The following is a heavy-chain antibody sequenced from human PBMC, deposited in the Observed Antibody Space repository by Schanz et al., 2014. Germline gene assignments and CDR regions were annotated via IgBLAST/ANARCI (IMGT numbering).Heavy chain of an antibody. V-gene: IGHV3-21*01. CDR3: AKELNRRGGQTNFYYYYGMDV. CDR2: ISSSSMYI. CDR1: GFSFSTYG. D-gene: IGHD5-12*01. J-gene: IGHJ6*02. Sequence: EVRLVESGGGLVKPGGSLRLSCAASGFSFSTYGMTWVRQAPGKGLEWVSSISSSSMYIYQADSMRGRFTISRDNAKNSLYLQMNSLGPEDTAVYYCAKELNRRGGQTNFYYYYGMDVWGQGTTVTVSS.